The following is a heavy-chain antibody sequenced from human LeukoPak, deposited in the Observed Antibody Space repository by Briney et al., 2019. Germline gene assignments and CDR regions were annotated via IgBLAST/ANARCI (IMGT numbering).Heavy chain of an antibody. CDR1: GGSISSYY. CDR2: INYSGST. D-gene: IGHD2-2*01. V-gene: IGHV4-59*01. CDR3: ARAKTLYCSSTSCHYYYGMDV. J-gene: IGHJ6*04. Sequence: SETLSLTCTVSGGSISSYYWSWIRQPPGKGLEWIGYINYSGSTNYNPSLRSRVTISVDTSKNQFSLKLSSVTAADTAVYYCARAKTLYCSSTSCHYYYGMDVWGKGTTVTVSS.